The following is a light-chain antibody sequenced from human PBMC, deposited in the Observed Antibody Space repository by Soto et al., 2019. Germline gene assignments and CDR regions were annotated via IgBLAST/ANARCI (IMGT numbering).Light chain of an antibody. CDR1: QGTNNY. V-gene: IGKV1-16*02. CDR3: QQYDSYPRT. J-gene: IGKJ1*01. Sequence: DVQMTQSPSSLSASVGDRVTITCRASQGTNNYLAWFQQKPEKAPTSLIYAASILQGRVPSKFSGSGSWTDFTLTISSLQPEDVATYYCQQYDSYPRTFGQATRVEIK. CDR2: AAS.